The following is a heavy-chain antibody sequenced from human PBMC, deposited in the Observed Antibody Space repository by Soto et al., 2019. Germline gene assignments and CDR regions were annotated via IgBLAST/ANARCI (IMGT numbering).Heavy chain of an antibody. V-gene: IGHV3-30*18. CDR3: TNLDDYGSITPQVRVGY. D-gene: IGHD3-10*01. J-gene: IGHJ4*02. CDR1: GFTFSSYG. Sequence: QVQLVESGGGVVQPGRSLRLSCAASGFTFSSYGMHWVRQAPGKGLEWVAVISNDGHNKYYGDSVKGLFTVTRDKSKNPLYLQMNSLGAEATTVYYGTNLDDYGSITPQVRVGYWGQGTLVTVFS. CDR2: ISNDGHNK.